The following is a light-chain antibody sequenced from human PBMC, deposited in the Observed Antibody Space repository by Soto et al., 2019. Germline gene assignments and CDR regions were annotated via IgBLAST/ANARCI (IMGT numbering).Light chain of an antibody. CDR2: EVS. J-gene: IGLJ1*01. CDR3: SSYTSSNTLEV. Sequence: QSVLTQPPSASGSPGQSVTISCTGTSSDVGGYNYVSWYQQHPGKAPKLMIYEVSKRPSGVPDRFSGSKSGTSASLAITGLQAEDEADYYCSSYTSSNTLEVFGVGTKVTVL. CDR1: SSDVGGYNY. V-gene: IGLV2-8*01.